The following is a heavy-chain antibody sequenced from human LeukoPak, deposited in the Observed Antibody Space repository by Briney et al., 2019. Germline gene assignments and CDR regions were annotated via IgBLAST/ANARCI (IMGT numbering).Heavy chain of an antibody. J-gene: IGHJ4*02. Sequence: ASETVSFTASGYTFTSYGISWVRQAPGQGLEWMGWISAYNGNTNYAQKLQGRVTMTTDTSTSTAYMELRSLRSDDTAVYYCARGDGGYGNFDYWGQGTLVTVSS. D-gene: IGHD3-22*01. V-gene: IGHV1-18*01. CDR3: ARGDGGYGNFDY. CDR2: ISAYNGNT. CDR1: GYTFTSYG.